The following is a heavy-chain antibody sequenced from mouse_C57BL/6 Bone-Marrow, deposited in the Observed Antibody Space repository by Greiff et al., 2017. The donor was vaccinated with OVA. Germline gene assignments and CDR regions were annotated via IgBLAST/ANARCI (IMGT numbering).Heavy chain of an antibody. D-gene: IGHD2-2*01. Sequence: EVKLMESGGGLVKPGGSLKLSCAASGFTFSDYGMHWVRQAPEKGLEWVAYISRGSSTIYYADTVKGRFTISRDNAKNTRFLQMTRLRSEDTAMYYCARSYGYRENDYWGQGTTLTVSA. CDR3: ARSYGYRENDY. V-gene: IGHV5-17*01. CDR2: ISRGSSTI. J-gene: IGHJ2*01. CDR1: GFTFSDYG.